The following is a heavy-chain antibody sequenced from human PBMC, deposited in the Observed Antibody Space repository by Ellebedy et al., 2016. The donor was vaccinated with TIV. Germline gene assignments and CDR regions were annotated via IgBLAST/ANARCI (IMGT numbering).Heavy chain of an antibody. J-gene: IGHJ4*02. CDR3: VRDRRGAGPSQFGVDF. CDR1: GYAFSGYD. D-gene: IGHD3-10*01. Sequence: AASVKVSCKASGYAFSGYDMNWVRQAPGQGLEWMGWINTDPGNPTYAQDFTGRFVFSLDTSASTAYLEISSLKAEDTAMYFCVRDRRGAGPSQFGVDFWGQGTLVTVSS. CDR2: INTDPGNP. V-gene: IGHV7-4-1*02.